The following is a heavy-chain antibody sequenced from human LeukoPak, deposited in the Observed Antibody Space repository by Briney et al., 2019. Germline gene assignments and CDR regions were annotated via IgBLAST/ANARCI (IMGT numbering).Heavy chain of an antibody. Sequence: SPSETLSLTCAVYGESFRGYFWNWIRQPPGKGLEWIGEINHSGSTSNHNPSLKSRVTMSVDTSKNQFSLKLSSVTAADTAVYYCARKSGYARDYWGQGNLVTVSS. J-gene: IGHJ4*02. V-gene: IGHV4-34*01. CDR3: ARKSGYARDY. CDR1: GESFRGYF. D-gene: IGHD5-12*01. CDR2: INHSGSTS.